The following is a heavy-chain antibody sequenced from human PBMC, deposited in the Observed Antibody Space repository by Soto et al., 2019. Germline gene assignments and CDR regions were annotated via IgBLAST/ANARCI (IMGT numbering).Heavy chain of an antibody. CDR1: GFTFSSYS. CDR3: ARGFYDSSGYYYLY. J-gene: IGHJ4*02. D-gene: IGHD3-22*01. CDR2: ISSSSSYI. Sequence: EVQLVESGGGLVKPGGSLRLSCAASGFTFSSYSMNWVRQAPGKGLEWVSSISSSSSYIYYADSVKGRFTISRDNAKNSLYLQMNSLRAEDTAVYCCARGFYDSSGYYYLYWGQGTLVTVSS. V-gene: IGHV3-21*01.